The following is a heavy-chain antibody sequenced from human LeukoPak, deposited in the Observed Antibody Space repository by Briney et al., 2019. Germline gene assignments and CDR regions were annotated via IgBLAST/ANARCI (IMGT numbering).Heavy chain of an antibody. CDR1: GGSFSGDY. V-gene: IGHV4-34*01. CDR2: INHSGST. Sequence: SETLSLTCAVYGGSFSGDYWSWIRQPPGKGLEWIGEINHSGSTNYNPSLKSRVTISVDTSKNQFSLKLSSVTAADTAVYYCARGLRITMVRGVSFPDCWGQGTLVTVSS. J-gene: IGHJ4*02. D-gene: IGHD3-10*01. CDR3: ARGLRITMVRGVSFPDC.